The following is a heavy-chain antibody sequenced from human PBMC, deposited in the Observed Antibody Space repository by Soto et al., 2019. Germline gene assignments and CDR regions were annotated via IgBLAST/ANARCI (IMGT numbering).Heavy chain of an antibody. CDR1: GITFSSYS. CDR3: ARDRARYSSFDY. Sequence: LRLSCAASGITFSSYSMNWVRQAPGKGLEWVSSITSSSSNTYYADSVKGRFTISRDNSKNTLYLQMNSLRAEDTAVYYCARDRARYSSFDYWGQGTLVTVSS. V-gene: IGHV3-21*01. J-gene: IGHJ4*02. D-gene: IGHD6-13*01. CDR2: ITSSSSNT.